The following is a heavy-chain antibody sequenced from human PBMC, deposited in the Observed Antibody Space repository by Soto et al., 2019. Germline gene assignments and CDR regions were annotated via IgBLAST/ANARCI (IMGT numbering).Heavy chain of an antibody. CDR1: GFSFETYG. V-gene: IGHV3-23*01. D-gene: IGHD2-15*01. CDR3: AKDPYVGWYCSGGTCPITS. Sequence: EVRLLESGGGLVEPGGSLRLSCTGSGFSFETYGMTWVRQAPGKGLEWVSGISGSGDNTYYADSVKGRFTISRDNARKTVYLQLVSLRAEDTATYYCAKDPYVGWYCSGGTCPITSWGQGTLVIVSS. J-gene: IGHJ5*02. CDR2: ISGSGDNT.